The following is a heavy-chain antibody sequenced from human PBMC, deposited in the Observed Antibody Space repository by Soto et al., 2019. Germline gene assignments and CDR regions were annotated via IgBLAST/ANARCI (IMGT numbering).Heavy chain of an antibody. CDR2: INHSGST. CDR3: ARGGYCSGGSCYSFDY. V-gene: IGHV4-34*01. Sequence: PSETLSLTCAVYSGSFSGYYWSWIRQPPGKGLEWIGEINHSGSTNYNPSLKSRVTISVDTSKNQFSLNLSSVTAADTAVYYCARGGYCSGGSCYSFDYWGQGTLVTVSS. D-gene: IGHD2-15*01. CDR1: SGSFSGYY. J-gene: IGHJ4*02.